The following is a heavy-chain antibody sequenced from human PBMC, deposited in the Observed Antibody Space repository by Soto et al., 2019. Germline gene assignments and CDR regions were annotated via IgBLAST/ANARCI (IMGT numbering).Heavy chain of an antibody. CDR2: TYYSSNWYN. J-gene: IGHJ6*02. CDR1: VNSVSINSAA. D-gene: IGHD2-21*01. V-gene: IGHV6-1*01. CDR3: AEVASFRGMDF. Sequence: SQTLSLTCIISVNSVSINSAAWIWIRQSPSRGLDCLGRTYYSSNWYNDYAVSVKSRITINPDTSKNQFSLHLDSVIPEDTAVYYCAEVASFRGMDFVSQGTPVPVSS.